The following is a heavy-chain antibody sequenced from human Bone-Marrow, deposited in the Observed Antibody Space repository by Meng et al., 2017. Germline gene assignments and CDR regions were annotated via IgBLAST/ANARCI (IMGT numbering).Heavy chain of an antibody. CDR1: GFTLSSYA. D-gene: IGHD3-22*01. Sequence: GESLKISCAASGFTLSSYAMHWVRQAPGKGLEWVAATSYDGSNTYYVDSVKGRFTISRDNSKNTLYLQMNSLRAEDTAVYYCAKDGDYYDSSGYNPDAFAIWGQGTMVTVSS. J-gene: IGHJ3*02. CDR2: TSYDGSNT. CDR3: AKDGDYYDSSGYNPDAFAI. V-gene: IGHV3-30*04.